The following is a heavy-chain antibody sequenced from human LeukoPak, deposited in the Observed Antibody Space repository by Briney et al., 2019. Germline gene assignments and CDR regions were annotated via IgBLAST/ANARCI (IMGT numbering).Heavy chain of an antibody. Sequence: GGSLRLSCAASGFTFSSYSMNWVRQAPGKGLEWVSSISSSSSYIYYADSVKGRFTISRDNAKNSLYLQMNSLRAEDTAVYYCARDAVVIVSLAFDIWGQGTMVTVSS. CDR3: ARDAVVIVSLAFDI. J-gene: IGHJ3*02. D-gene: IGHD2-21*01. V-gene: IGHV3-21*01. CDR2: ISSSSSYI. CDR1: GFTFSSYS.